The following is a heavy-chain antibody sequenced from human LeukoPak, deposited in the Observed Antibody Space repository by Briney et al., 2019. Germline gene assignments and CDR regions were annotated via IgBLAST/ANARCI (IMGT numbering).Heavy chain of an antibody. J-gene: IGHJ4*02. Sequence: KPSETLSLTCTVSGGSISSYYWSWIRQPPGKGLEWIGYIYYSGSTNYNPSLKSRVTISVDTSKNQFSLKLSSVTAADTAVYFCASASSHRIGAGGDYWGQGTLVTVSS. CDR2: IYYSGST. D-gene: IGHD6-13*01. CDR3: ASASSHRIGAGGDY. CDR1: GGSISSYY. V-gene: IGHV4-59*01.